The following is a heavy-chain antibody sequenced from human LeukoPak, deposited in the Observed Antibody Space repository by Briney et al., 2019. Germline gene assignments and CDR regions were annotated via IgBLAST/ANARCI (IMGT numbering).Heavy chain of an antibody. CDR1: GFTVSSNY. V-gene: IGHV3-66*01. J-gene: IGHJ4*02. CDR3: ARAEGIQLWSK. CDR2: IYSSGST. Sequence: GGSLRLSCAASGFTVSSNYMSWVRQAPGKGLEWVSVIYSSGSTYYADSVKGRFTISRDNSKNTLYLQMNSLRAEDTAVYYCARAEGIQLWSKWGQGTLVTVSS. D-gene: IGHD5-18*01.